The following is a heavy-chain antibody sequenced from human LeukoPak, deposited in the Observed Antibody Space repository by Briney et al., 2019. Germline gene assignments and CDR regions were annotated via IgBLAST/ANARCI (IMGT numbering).Heavy chain of an antibody. CDR2: ISGSGVTT. CDR3: AKSPGQIQLDYFDY. V-gene: IGHV3-23*01. Sequence: GGSLRLSCTASGFTFNNHAMSWVRQAPGMGLEWVSTISGSGVTTYYADSVRGRFTISRDNSKTTLYMQLNSLRPEDMAIYYCAKSPGQIQLDYFDYWGQGTLVTVSS. CDR1: GFTFNNHA. D-gene: IGHD1-1*01. J-gene: IGHJ4*02.